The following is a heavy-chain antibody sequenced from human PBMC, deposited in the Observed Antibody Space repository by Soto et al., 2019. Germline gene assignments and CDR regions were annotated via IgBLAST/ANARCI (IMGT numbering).Heavy chain of an antibody. J-gene: IGHJ6*02. Sequence: QVQLVQSGAEVKKPGASVKVSCKASGYTFTGYYMHWVRQAPGQGLEWMGWINPNSGGTNYAQKFEGGVTMTRDTSFSTAYMELSRLRSDDTAVYYCARSRGYDFGYYYYGMDVWGQGPTFTVSS. CDR2: INPNSGGT. CDR1: GYTFTGYY. CDR3: ARSRGYDFGYYYYGMDV. D-gene: IGHD5-12*01. V-gene: IGHV1-2*02.